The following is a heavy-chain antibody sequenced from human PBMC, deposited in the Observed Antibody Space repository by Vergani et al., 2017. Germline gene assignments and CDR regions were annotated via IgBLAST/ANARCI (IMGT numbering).Heavy chain of an antibody. Sequence: QVQLQESGPRLVKPSETLSLTCAVSGSSIRSGYYWGWIRQPPGKGLEWIGSIYHSGSTYYNSSLKSRVTISVDTSKNQFSLKLRSVTAADTAVYYCARISRDGYTALGYWGQGTLVTVSS. CDR2: IYHSGST. D-gene: IGHD5-24*01. CDR1: GSSIRSGYY. CDR3: ARISRDGYTALGY. J-gene: IGHJ4*02. V-gene: IGHV4-38-2*01.